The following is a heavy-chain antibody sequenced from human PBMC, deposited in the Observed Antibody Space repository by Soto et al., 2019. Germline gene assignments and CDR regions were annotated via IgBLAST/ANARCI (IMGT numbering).Heavy chain of an antibody. J-gene: IGHJ4*02. CDR3: ARADPDASVGY. CDR2: ISYSGST. CDR1: GGSISSYY. V-gene: IGHV4-59*01. Sequence: PSETLSLPCTVSGGSISSYYLTWLRQSPGRGLEWIGYISYSGSTYYNPSLKSRVTISADTSKNQFSLRMNSMIAADTAVYYCARADPDASVGYWGQGTLVTVSS. D-gene: IGHD2-15*01.